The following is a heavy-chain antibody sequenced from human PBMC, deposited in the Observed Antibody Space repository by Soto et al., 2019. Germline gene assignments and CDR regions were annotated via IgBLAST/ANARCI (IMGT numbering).Heavy chain of an antibody. Sequence: PGGSLRLSXAASGFTFSSYAMSWVRQAPGKGLEWVSAISGSGGSTYYADSVKGRFTISRDNSKNTLYLQMNSLRAEDTAVYYCAKDETYNWNVFDYWGQGTLVTVSS. J-gene: IGHJ4*02. CDR3: AKDETYNWNVFDY. CDR2: ISGSGGST. V-gene: IGHV3-23*01. CDR1: GFTFSSYA. D-gene: IGHD1-1*01.